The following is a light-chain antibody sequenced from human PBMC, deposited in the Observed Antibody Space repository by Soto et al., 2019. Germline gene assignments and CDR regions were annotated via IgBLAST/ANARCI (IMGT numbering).Light chain of an antibody. CDR2: AAS. V-gene: IGKV1-39*01. J-gene: IGKJ5*01. CDR1: QPIGNY. CDR3: QQTHAVPLT. Sequence: DVQMTQSPSSLSASVGDRVTIACRASQPIGNYLNWSQQKPGEAPKVLIFAASSLRSGVPSRFSGSGYGTDFTLTINNLHHEDSATYYCQQTHAVPLTFGQGTRL.